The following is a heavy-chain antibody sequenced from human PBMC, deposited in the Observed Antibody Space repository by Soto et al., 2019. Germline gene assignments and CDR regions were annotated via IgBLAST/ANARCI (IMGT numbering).Heavy chain of an antibody. Sequence: EVQLLESGGGLVQPGGSLRLSCAASGFTFNTYAMNWVRQAPGKGLEWVSTISVSGDSAYFADSVRGRFTISRDNSKNTVYLQINSLRADDTAMYYCATRHLSYCSGGTCNPFDFWGQGTLVTVSS. CDR2: ISVSGDSA. J-gene: IGHJ4*02. CDR1: GFTFNTYA. D-gene: IGHD2-15*01. V-gene: IGHV3-23*01. CDR3: ATRHLSYCSGGTCNPFDF.